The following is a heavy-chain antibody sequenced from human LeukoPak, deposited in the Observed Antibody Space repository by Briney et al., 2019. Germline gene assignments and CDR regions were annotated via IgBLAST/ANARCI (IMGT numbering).Heavy chain of an antibody. D-gene: IGHD3-3*01. CDR1: GFTFSSHS. Sequence: GGSLRLSCAASGFTFSSHSMNWVRQAPGKGLEWVSYISSSSSTIYYADSVKGRFTISRDNAKNSLYLQMNSLRAEDTAVYYCASHNYDFWSGYIYYFDNWGQGTLVTVSS. CDR3: ASHNYDFWSGYIYYFDN. CDR2: ISSSSSTI. V-gene: IGHV3-48*01. J-gene: IGHJ4*02.